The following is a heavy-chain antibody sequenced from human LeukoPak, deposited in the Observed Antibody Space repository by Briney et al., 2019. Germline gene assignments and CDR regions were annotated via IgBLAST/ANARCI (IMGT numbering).Heavy chain of an antibody. CDR2: ISSSGRTI. Sequence: PGGSLRLSCAASGFTFSDYYMSWIRQAPGKGLEWVSYISSSGRTIFYADSVKGRFIISRDNAKNSLYLQMNSLRAEDTAVYYCGRVVYRNGGSCQIFAFDIWGQGTMVTVSS. J-gene: IGHJ3*02. CDR1: GFTFSDYY. D-gene: IGHD2-15*01. CDR3: GRVVYRNGGSCQIFAFDI. V-gene: IGHV3-11*01.